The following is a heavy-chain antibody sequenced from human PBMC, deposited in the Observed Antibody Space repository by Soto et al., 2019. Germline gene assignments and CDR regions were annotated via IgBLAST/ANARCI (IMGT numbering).Heavy chain of an antibody. V-gene: IGHV1-18*01. D-gene: IGHD6-13*01. CDR3: ARDVAAAPDI. Sequence: ASVKVSCKASGGTFTSYAISWVRQAPGQGLEWMGWIIPYNGNANYAQKLQGRVTMTTDTSTSTAYMELRSLRSDDTAVYYCARDVAAAPDIWGQGTMVTVSS. CDR1: GGTFTSYA. CDR2: IIPYNGNA. J-gene: IGHJ3*02.